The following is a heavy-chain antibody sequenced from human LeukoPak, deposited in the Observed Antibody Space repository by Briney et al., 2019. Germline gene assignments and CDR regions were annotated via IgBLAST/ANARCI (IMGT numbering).Heavy chain of an antibody. Sequence: ASVKVSCKASGYSFSSYSMNWVRQAPGQGLEWMGLINPTGVSADYAQKFQGRVTMTRDTSTTTDYMELSSLRSEDTAVYYCAGGFSSSSSYFFDYWGQGTLVAVSS. D-gene: IGHD6-19*01. V-gene: IGHV1-46*01. J-gene: IGHJ4*02. CDR1: GYSFSSYS. CDR3: AGGFSSSSSYFFDY. CDR2: INPTGVSA.